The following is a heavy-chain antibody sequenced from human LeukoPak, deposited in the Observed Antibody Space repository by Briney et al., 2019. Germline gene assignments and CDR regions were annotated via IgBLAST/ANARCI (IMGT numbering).Heavy chain of an antibody. CDR1: GFTFSSYG. V-gene: IGHV3-30*02. J-gene: IGHJ4*02. CDR2: IRYDGSNK. CDR3: AKDQGIVGATTFDY. Sequence: PGGSLRLSCAASGFTFSSYGMHWVRQAPGKGLEWVAFIRYDGSNKYYADSVKGRFTISRDNSKNTLYLQMNSLRAEDTAVYHCAKDQGIVGATTFDYWGQGTLVTVSS. D-gene: IGHD1-26*01.